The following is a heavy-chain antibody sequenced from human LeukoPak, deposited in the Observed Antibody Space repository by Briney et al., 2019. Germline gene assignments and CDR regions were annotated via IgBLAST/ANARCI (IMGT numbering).Heavy chain of an antibody. D-gene: IGHD4-17*01. CDR2: IKSKANGETR. CDR1: GFTLSNAW. CDR3: ARDHGDYE. V-gene: IGHV3-15*01. J-gene: IGHJ4*02. Sequence: PGGSLRLSCAASGFTLSNAWMNWVRQAPSKGLEWVGLIKSKANGETRDYAAPVKGRFTISRDDSKNTLYLQMNSLRAEDTAVYYCARDHGDYEWGQGTLVTVPS.